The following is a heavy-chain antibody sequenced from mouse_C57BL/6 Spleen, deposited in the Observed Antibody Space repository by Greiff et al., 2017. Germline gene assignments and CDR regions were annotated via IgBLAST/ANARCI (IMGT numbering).Heavy chain of an antibody. Sequence: QVQLQQPGAELVMPGASVKLSCKASGYTFTSYWMHWVKQRPGQGLEWIGEIDPSDSYTNYNQKFTGKSTLTVDKSSSTAYMQLSSLTSEYSAVYYCARYYDYSYAMDYWGQGTSVTVSS. J-gene: IGHJ4*01. CDR2: IDPSDSYT. CDR1: GYTFTSYW. CDR3: ARYYDYSYAMDY. D-gene: IGHD2-4*01. V-gene: IGHV1-69*01.